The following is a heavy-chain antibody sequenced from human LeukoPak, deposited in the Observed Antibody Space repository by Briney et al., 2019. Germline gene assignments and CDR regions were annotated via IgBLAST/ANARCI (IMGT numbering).Heavy chain of an antibody. CDR2: VNPNSGGT. CDR3: ARGQLSNTAMVTR. V-gene: IGHV1-2*02. D-gene: IGHD5-18*01. J-gene: IGHJ4*02. Sequence: ASVKVSCKASGYTFTGYYMHWVRQAPGQGLEWMGWVNPNSGGTNYAQKFQGRVTMTRDTSISTAYTELSRLRSDDTAVYYCARGQLSNTAMVTRWGQGTLVTVSS. CDR1: GYTFTGYY.